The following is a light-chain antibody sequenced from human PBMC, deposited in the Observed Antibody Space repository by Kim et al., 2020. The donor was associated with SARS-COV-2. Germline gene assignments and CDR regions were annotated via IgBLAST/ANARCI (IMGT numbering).Light chain of an antibody. CDR3: QQSYGTPRT. Sequence: ASVGDRVTITCRASQSISNYLNWYQQKPGKAPKLLIYAASSLQGGVPSRFSGSGSGTDFTLTISSLQPEDFATYYCQQSYGTPRTFGHGTKVDIK. CDR1: QSISNY. CDR2: AAS. V-gene: IGKV1-39*01. J-gene: IGKJ1*01.